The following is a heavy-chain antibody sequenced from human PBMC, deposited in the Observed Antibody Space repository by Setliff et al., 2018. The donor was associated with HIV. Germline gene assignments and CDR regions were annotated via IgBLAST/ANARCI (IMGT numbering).Heavy chain of an antibody. CDR1: GFTFSDYN. V-gene: IGHV3-33*01. Sequence: PGGSLRLSCAMSGFTFSDYNIYWVRQSPAKGLEWEALIWIDGNRKEYADSVKGRFTISRDNAKNSLYLKMYSMRAEDTAIYYCARDRLDGAYSGSNLRGYWYFDLWGRGTLVTVSS. CDR2: IWIDGNRK. D-gene: IGHD1-26*01. CDR3: ARDRLDGAYSGSNLRGYWYFDL. J-gene: IGHJ2*01.